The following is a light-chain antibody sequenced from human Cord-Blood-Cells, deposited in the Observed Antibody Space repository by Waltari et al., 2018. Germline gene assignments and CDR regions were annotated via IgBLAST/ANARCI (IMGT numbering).Light chain of an antibody. CDR3: SSYAGSNNVV. CDR2: EVS. V-gene: IGLV2-8*01. J-gene: IGLJ2*01. Sequence: QSALTQPPSASGSPGQSVTISCTGTSSDVGGYNYVSWYQQHPGKAPKLMIYEVSKRPSGVPERVSGSKSGNTASLTVSGLQAEDEADDYCSSYAGSNNVVFGGGTKLTVL. CDR1: SSDVGGYNY.